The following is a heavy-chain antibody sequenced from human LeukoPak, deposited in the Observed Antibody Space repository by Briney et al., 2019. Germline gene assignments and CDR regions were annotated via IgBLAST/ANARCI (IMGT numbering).Heavy chain of an antibody. CDR1: GGSISSYY. D-gene: IGHD1-1*01. J-gene: IGHJ6*02. CDR3: ARTTSYYYYGMDV. V-gene: IGHV4-59*08. CDR2: IYYSGTT. Sequence: TTSETLSLTCTVSGGSISSYYWSWIRQPPGKGLEWIGYIYYSGTTNYNPSLKSRVTISEDTSENQFSLRLSSVTAADTAVYYCARTTSYYYYGMDVWGHGTPVTVSS.